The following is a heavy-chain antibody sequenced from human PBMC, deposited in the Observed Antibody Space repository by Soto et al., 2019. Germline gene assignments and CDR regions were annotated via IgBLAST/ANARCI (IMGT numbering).Heavy chain of an antibody. Sequence: ESGPTLVNPTQTLTLTCTFSGFSLSTSGVGVGWIRQPPGKALEWLALIYWNDDKRYSPSLKSRLTITKDTSKNQVVLTMTNMDPVDTATYYCAHMYDSSGYYRSNWFDPWGQGTLVTVSS. CDR2: IYWNDDK. CDR3: AHMYDSSGYYRSNWFDP. V-gene: IGHV2-5*01. CDR1: GFSLSTSGVG. D-gene: IGHD3-22*01. J-gene: IGHJ5*02.